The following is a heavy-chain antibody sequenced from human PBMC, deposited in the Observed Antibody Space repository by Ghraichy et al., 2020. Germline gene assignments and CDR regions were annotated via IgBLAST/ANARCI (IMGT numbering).Heavy chain of an antibody. CDR2: ISSSSSYI. CDR1: GFTFSSYS. Sequence: GGSLRLSCAASGFTFSSYSMNWVRQAPGKGLEWVSSISSSSSYIYYADSVKGRFTISRDNAKNSLYLQMNSLRAEDTAVYYCARDVVDLYYYDSSGSDWGQGTLVTVSS. D-gene: IGHD3-22*01. V-gene: IGHV3-21*01. CDR3: ARDVVDLYYYDSSGSD. J-gene: IGHJ4*02.